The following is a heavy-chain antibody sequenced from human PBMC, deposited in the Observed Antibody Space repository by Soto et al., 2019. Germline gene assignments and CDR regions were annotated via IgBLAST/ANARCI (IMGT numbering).Heavy chain of an antibody. CDR3: ARDFGHGYYLDY. V-gene: IGHV3-48*02. CDR1: GFSFVNYN. CDR2: ITDSSDTV. D-gene: IGHD3-3*01. Sequence: WGSLRLSCVASGFSFVNYNINFFRHAPFKWLEWVSYITDSSDTVHYADSVRGRFTISRDNAESSLYLQMNSLRDEDTAVYFCARDFGHGYYLDYWGRGTLVTVSS. J-gene: IGHJ4*02.